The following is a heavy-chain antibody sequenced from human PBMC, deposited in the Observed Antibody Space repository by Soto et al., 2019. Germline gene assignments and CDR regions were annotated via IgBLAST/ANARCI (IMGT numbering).Heavy chain of an antibody. CDR1: GFTFSSYG. V-gene: IGHV3-30*18. D-gene: IGHD3-3*01. CDR2: ISYDGSNK. Sequence: GGSLRLSCAASGFTFSSYGMHWVRQAPGKGLEWVAVISYDGSNKYYADSVKGRFTISTDNSKNTLYLQMNSLRAEDTAVYYCAKGGLRFLEWLLPHWSLKGNWFDPWGQGTLVTVSS. CDR3: AKGGLRFLEWLLPHWSLKGNWFDP. J-gene: IGHJ5*02.